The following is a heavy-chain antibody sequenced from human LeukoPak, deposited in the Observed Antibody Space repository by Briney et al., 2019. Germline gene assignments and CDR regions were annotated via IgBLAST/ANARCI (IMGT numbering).Heavy chain of an antibody. CDR1: GFTFSSYA. D-gene: IGHD2-2*01. V-gene: IGHV3-30-3*01. CDR2: ISYDGSNR. CDR3: ARDQTVKYYCSSTSCYGYYGMDV. Sequence: GGSLRLSCAASGFTFSSYAMHWVRQAPGKGLEWVAVISYDGSNRYYADSVKGRFTISRDNSKNTLYLQMNNLRAEDTAVYYCARDQTVKYYCSSTSCYGYYGMDVWGQGTTVTVSS. J-gene: IGHJ6*02.